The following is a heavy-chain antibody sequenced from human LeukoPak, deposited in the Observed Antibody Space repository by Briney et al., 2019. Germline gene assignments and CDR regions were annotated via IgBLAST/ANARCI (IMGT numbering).Heavy chain of an antibody. J-gene: IGHJ4*02. CDR2: ISWNSGSM. CDR3: AKGYCSSTSCYPFDY. V-gene: IGHV3-9*03. D-gene: IGHD2-2*01. CDR1: GFTFDDYA. Sequence: GGSLRLSCAASGFTFDDYAMHWVRQAPGKGLEWVSGISWNSGSMGYADSVKGRFTISRDNAKNSLYLQMNSLRAEDMALYYCAKGYCSSTSCYPFDYWGQGTLVTVSS.